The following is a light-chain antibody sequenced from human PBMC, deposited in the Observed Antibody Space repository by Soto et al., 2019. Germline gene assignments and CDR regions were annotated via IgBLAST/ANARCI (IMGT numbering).Light chain of an antibody. CDR3: QQRSNWPPSIT. CDR1: QSVSSY. CDR2: DAS. V-gene: IGKV3-11*01. Sequence: EIVLTQSPATLSLSPGERATLSCRASQSVSSYLAWYQQKPGQAPRLLIYDASNRATGIPARFSGSGSGTDFTLTISSLEPEEFAVDYCQQRSNWPPSITCGQGTRLEIK. J-gene: IGKJ5*01.